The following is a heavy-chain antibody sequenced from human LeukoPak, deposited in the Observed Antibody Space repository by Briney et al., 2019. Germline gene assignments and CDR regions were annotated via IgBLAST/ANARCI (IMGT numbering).Heavy chain of an antibody. D-gene: IGHD1-1*01. CDR2: ISGSGRGGNT. Sequence: QAGGSLRLSCAASGFTFSSYAMSWVRQAPGKGLEWVSDISGSGRGGNTHYADSVKGRFTISRDNSKNTLYLQMNSLRAEDTAVYYCAESSSGFDYWGQGILVTVSS. J-gene: IGHJ4*02. CDR3: AESSSGFDY. V-gene: IGHV3-23*01. CDR1: GFTFSSYA.